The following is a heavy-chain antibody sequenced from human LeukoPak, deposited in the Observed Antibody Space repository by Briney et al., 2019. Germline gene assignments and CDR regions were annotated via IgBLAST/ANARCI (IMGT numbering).Heavy chain of an antibody. J-gene: IGHJ3*02. D-gene: IGHD3-10*01. CDR1: GGSISSSSYY. Sequence: PSETLSLTCTVSGGSISSSSYYWGWIRQPPGKGLEWIGSIYYSGSTYYNPSLKSRVTISVDTSKNQFSLRLSSVTAADTAVYYCARGRFVVRVGYDAFDIWGQGTMVTVSS. V-gene: IGHV4-39*07. CDR2: IYYSGST. CDR3: ARGRFVVRVGYDAFDI.